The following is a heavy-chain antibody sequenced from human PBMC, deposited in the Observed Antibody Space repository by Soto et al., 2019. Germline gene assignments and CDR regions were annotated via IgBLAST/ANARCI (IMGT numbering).Heavy chain of an antibody. CDR1: GVTFSSYA. Sequence: SVKVSCKASGVTFSSYAISWVRQAPGQGLEWMGGIIPIFGTANYAQNFQGRVTITADEYTSTAYMELSSMRSEDTAVYYCPSGRGYDYDSSGYRGHYYGMDVGGQGTTVTVSS. D-gene: IGHD3-22*01. CDR2: IIPIFGTA. V-gene: IGHV1-69*13. CDR3: PSGRGYDYDSSGYRGHYYGMDV. J-gene: IGHJ6*02.